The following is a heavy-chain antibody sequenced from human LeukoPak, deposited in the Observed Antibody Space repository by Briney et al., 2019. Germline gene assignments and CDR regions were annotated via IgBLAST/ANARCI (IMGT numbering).Heavy chain of an antibody. J-gene: IGHJ5*02. CDR2: IYYSGST. D-gene: IGHD4-17*01. V-gene: IGHV4-59*01. Sequence: PSETLSLTCTVSGGSISSYYGSWIRQPPGKGLEWIGYIYYSGSTNYNPSLKSRVTISVDTSKNQFSLKLSSVTAADTAVYYCARDEGGDYYNWFDPWGQGTLVTVSS. CDR1: GGSISSYY. CDR3: ARDEGGDYYNWFDP.